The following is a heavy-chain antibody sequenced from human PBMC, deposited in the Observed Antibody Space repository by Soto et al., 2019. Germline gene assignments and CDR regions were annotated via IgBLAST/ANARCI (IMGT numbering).Heavy chain of an antibody. Sequence: PSETLSLTCAVSGGSISSGGYSWSWIRQPPGKGLEWIGYIYHSGSTYYNPSLKSRVTISVDRSKNQFSLKLSSVTAADTAVYYCASRSGRPPNTYYFDYWGQGTLVTVSS. V-gene: IGHV4-30-2*01. CDR1: GGSISSGGYS. CDR2: IYHSGST. D-gene: IGHD6-19*01. CDR3: ASRSGRPPNTYYFDY. J-gene: IGHJ4*02.